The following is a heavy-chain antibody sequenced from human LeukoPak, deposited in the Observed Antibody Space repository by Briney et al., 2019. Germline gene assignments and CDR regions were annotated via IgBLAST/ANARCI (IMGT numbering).Heavy chain of an antibody. CDR1: GYIFTSYA. Sequence: ASVKVSCTASGYIFTSYAMSWVRQAPGQGLEWMGWINTNTGNPTYAQGFTGRFVFSLDISVSTAYLQINSLKAEDTAVFYCARDMRNLRSLEWLPLPPNFDYWGQGSLVTVSS. CDR2: INTNTGNP. J-gene: IGHJ4*02. D-gene: IGHD3-3*01. V-gene: IGHV7-4-1*02. CDR3: ARDMRNLRSLEWLPLPPNFDY.